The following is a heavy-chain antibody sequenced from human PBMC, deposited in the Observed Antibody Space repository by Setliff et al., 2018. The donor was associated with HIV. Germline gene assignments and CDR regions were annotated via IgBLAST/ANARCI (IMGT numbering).Heavy chain of an antibody. V-gene: IGHV4-38-2*01. CDR2: MYHTGST. CDR1: GYSISSGCY. D-gene: IGHD4-17*01. J-gene: IGHJ4*02. Sequence: TLSLTCAVSGYSISSGCYWGWSRQPPGKGLEWIRRMYHTGSTYYSPSLNSRFTISLDTSKHQFSLKLRSVTAADTAVYYCARQPLCNDYDWRSYYFDYWGQGSLVTVSS. CDR3: ARQPLCNDYDWRSYYFDY.